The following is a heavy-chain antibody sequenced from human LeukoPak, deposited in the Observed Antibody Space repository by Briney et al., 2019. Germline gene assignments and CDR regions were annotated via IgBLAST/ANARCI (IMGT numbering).Heavy chain of an antibody. V-gene: IGHV1-18*04. CDR2: ISAYSGHT. Sequence: ASVKVSCKASGYTFTGYYMHWVRQAPGQGLEWMGWISAYSGHTNYAQKFQGRVTMTTDTSTSTAYMELGSLRSDDTAVYYCARASVVAAGTRYFLHWGQGTLVTVSS. D-gene: IGHD6-13*01. CDR1: GYTFTGYY. J-gene: IGHJ1*01. CDR3: ARASVVAAGTRYFLH.